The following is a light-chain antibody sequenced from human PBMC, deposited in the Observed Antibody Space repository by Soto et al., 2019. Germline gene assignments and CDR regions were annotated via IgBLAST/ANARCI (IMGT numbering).Light chain of an antibody. V-gene: IGKV3-20*01. CDR2: GAS. CDR3: HQYGSSAWT. J-gene: IGKJ1*01. Sequence: EIVMTQSPGTLSLSPGDTATLSRRASQSLGSDLAWYQQKPGQAPRLLIFGASSRATGIPDRFSGSGSGTDFTLTISRLEPEDFAVYYCHQYGSSAWTFGQGTKVDIK. CDR1: QSLGSD.